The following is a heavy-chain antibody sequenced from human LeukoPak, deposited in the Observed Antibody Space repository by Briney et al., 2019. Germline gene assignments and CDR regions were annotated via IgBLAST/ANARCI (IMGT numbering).Heavy chain of an antibody. CDR3: VRAARESPDNYYYGLDA. CDR2: TRNKPKGYST. CDR1: GFTFSDHY. Sequence: GGSQRLSCAASGFTFSDHYMDWVRQAPGKGLEWVGRTRNKPKGYSTEYAASVKGRFTISRDDSRNSLYLQMNSLKNEDTAVYFCVRAARESPDNYYYGLDAWGQGTTVTVSS. V-gene: IGHV3-72*01. J-gene: IGHJ6*02.